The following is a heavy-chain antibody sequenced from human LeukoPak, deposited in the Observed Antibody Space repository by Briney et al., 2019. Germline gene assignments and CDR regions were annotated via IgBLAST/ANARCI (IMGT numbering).Heavy chain of an antibody. CDR3: ARDSSGWYGSDK. J-gene: IGHJ4*02. Sequence: SETLSLTCTVSGGSISSYYWSWIRQSAGEGLEWIGRIYSSGDTNYNPSLKGRVTMSVDTSKNQFSLKLTSVTAADTAVYYCARDSSGWYGSDKWGQGTLVTVSS. CDR1: GGSISSYY. V-gene: IGHV4-4*07. D-gene: IGHD6-19*01. CDR2: IYSSGDT.